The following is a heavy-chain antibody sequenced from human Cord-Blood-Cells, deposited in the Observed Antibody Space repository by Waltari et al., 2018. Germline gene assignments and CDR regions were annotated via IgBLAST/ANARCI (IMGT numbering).Heavy chain of an antibody. CDR1: GGSFSGYY. Sequence: QVQLQQWGAGLLKPSETLSLTCAVYGGSFSGYYWSWIRQPPGQGLEWIGEINHSGSTNYNPSLKSRVTISVDTSKNQFSLKLSSVTAADTAVYYCARGEAAGNWGQGTLVTVSS. J-gene: IGHJ4*02. CDR3: ARGEAAGN. D-gene: IGHD6-19*01. CDR2: INHSGST. V-gene: IGHV4-34*01.